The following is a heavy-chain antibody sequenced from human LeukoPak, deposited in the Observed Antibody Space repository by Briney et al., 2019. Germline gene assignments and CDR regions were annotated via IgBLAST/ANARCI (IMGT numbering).Heavy chain of an antibody. J-gene: IGHJ4*02. CDR3: ARVALRVHYSGSYGY. Sequence: ASVKVSCKASGYTFTGYYMHWVRQAPGQGLEWMGWINPNSGGTNYAQKFQGRVTMTRDMSTSTVYMELSSLRSEDTAVYYCARVALRVHYSGSYGYWGQGTLVTVSS. D-gene: IGHD1-26*01. V-gene: IGHV1-2*02. CDR1: GYTFTGYY. CDR2: INPNSGGT.